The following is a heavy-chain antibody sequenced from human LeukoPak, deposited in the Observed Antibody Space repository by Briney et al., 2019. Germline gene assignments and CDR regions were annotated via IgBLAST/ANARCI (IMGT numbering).Heavy chain of an antibody. Sequence: PSETLSLTCSVSGGSINNHIWSWIRQPPGKGLEWIGYISYSGSANYNPSLKSRVTISVDTSKNQFSLKVTSVTAADTAVYYCARETAKVLDYWGQGTLVTVSS. V-gene: IGHV4-59*11. CDR2: ISYSGSA. J-gene: IGHJ4*02. CDR1: GGSINNHI. CDR3: ARETAKVLDY. D-gene: IGHD5-18*01.